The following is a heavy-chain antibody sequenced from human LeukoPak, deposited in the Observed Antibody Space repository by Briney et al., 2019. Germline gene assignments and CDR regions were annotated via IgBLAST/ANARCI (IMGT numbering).Heavy chain of an antibody. J-gene: IGHJ4*02. Sequence: GGSLRLSCAASGFTFSTYNMNWVRQAPGKGLEWLSYISSSSNTIYYADSVKGRFTISRDNAKNSLYLQVDSLRDEDTAVYYCARDRKEWNLWGQGTLVTVSS. CDR3: ARDRKEWNL. CDR2: ISSSSNTI. CDR1: GFTFSTYN. V-gene: IGHV3-48*02. D-gene: IGHD3-3*01.